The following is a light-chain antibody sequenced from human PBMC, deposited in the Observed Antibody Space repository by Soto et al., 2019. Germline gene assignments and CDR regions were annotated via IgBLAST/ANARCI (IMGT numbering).Light chain of an antibody. Sequence: DIQMIQSPSSVSASVGDRVSITCRASQGISTWLGRYQQKPGKAPKLLIYAASSLQSGVPSRFSCSGSGTDFTLTISSLQPEDFATYYCQQANTFPIFGPGTKVEIK. CDR2: AAS. V-gene: IGKV1-12*01. CDR1: QGISTW. J-gene: IGKJ3*01. CDR3: QQANTFPI.